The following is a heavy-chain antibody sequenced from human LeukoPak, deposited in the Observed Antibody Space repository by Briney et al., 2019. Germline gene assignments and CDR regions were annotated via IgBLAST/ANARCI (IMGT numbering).Heavy chain of an antibody. D-gene: IGHD1-26*01. V-gene: IGHV3-7*01. CDR1: GFTFNIFW. J-gene: IGHJ4*02. CDR2: IKQDGSEK. CDR3: APQRNGASDY. Sequence: GGSLRLSCVASGFTFNIFWMTWVRPAPGKGLEWVGSIKQDGSEKYYVDSVKGRFTFSRDNGRNSVYLQMSSLRADDTAVYYCAPQRNGASDYWGQGTLVTVSS.